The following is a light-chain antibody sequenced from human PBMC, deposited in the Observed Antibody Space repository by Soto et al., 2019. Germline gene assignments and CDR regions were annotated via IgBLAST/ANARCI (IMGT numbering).Light chain of an antibody. Sequence: DIQMTQSPSALSASVVDRVTITFRASQSISSWLAWYQQKPGKAPKLLIYDASSLESGVPSRFSGSGSGTEFALTISSLQPDDFATYYCQQYNSYLYTFGQGTKVDI. CDR2: DAS. J-gene: IGKJ2*01. V-gene: IGKV1-5*01. CDR3: QQYNSYLYT. CDR1: QSISSW.